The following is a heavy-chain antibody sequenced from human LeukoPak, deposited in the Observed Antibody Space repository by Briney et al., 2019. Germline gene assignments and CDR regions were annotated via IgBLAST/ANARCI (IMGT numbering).Heavy chain of an antibody. CDR2: IYSGGRT. V-gene: IGHV3-66*01. CDR3: ASVGVVDGTPYWYFDL. CDR1: RFTVSSNY. J-gene: IGHJ2*01. Sequence: GGSLRLSCAASRFTVSSNYMTWVRQAPGKGLEGVSVIYSGGRTYYTDSVKGRFTISRDISKNTLYLQMNSLRAEDTAVYYCASVGVVDGTPYWYFDLWGRGTLVTVSS. D-gene: IGHD2-15*01.